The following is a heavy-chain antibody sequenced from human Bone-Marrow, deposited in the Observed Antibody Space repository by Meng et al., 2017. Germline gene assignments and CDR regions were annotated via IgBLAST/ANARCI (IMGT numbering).Heavy chain of an antibody. V-gene: IGHV3-30*04. CDR1: GFTFSSYA. CDR2: ISYDGSNK. CDR3: ARDSWFDP. Sequence: GQVGEAGGGVVQPGRSVRLSCAASGFTFSSYAMHWVRQAPGKGLEWVAVISYDGSNKYYADSVKGRFTISRDNSKNTLYLQMNSLRAEDTAVYYCARDSWFDPWGQGTLVTVSS. J-gene: IGHJ5*02.